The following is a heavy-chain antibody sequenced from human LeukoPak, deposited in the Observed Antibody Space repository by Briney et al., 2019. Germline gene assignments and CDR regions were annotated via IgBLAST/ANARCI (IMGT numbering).Heavy chain of an antibody. J-gene: IGHJ4*02. D-gene: IGHD2-15*01. CDR3: AMDYCSGGSCLGGDY. V-gene: IGHV3-21*01. CDR2: ISSSSSYI. Sequence: GGSLRLSCAASGFTFSSYSMNWVRQAPGKGLEWVSSISSSSSYIYYADSVKGRFTISRDNAKNSLYLRMNSLRAEDTAVYYCAMDYCSGGSCLGGDYWGQGTLVTVSS. CDR1: GFTFSSYS.